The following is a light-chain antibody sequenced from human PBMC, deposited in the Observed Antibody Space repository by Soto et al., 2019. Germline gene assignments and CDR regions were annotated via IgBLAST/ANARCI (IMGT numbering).Light chain of an antibody. CDR2: HNN. Sequence: QSVLTQPPSVSGAPGQRVTISCTGSSSNIGADFDVHWYQHLPGTAPKLLISHNNNRPSGVPDRFSGSKSGTSASLAITGLQTDDEANYYCSSFKGTNSFVFGTGTKLTVL. J-gene: IGLJ1*01. V-gene: IGLV1-40*01. CDR3: SSFKGTNSFV. CDR1: SSNIGADFD.